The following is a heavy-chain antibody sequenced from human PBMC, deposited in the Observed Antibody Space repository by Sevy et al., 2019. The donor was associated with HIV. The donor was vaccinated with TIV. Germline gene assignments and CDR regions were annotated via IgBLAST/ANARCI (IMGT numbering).Heavy chain of an antibody. V-gene: IGHV4-39*01. CDR2: IYYTGST. D-gene: IGHD1-1*01. CDR1: GGSVSSSSYY. CDR3: ARPESTTVTYGMDV. Sequence: SETLSLTCTVSGGSVSSSSYYWGWIRQPPGKGLEWIGSIYYTGSTNHNPSLKSRVTISVDRSKNQFSLKLSSVTAADTAIYYCARPESTTVTYGMDVWSQGTTVTVSS. J-gene: IGHJ6*01.